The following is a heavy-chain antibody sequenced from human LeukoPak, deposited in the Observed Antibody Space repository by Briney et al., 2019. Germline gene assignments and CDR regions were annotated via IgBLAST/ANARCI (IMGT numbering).Heavy chain of an antibody. CDR1: GDSVSSNSAA. D-gene: IGHD3-9*01. V-gene: IGHV6-1*01. J-gene: IGHJ4*02. Sequence: PSQTLSLTCAISGDSVSSNSAAWNWIRQSPSRGLEWLGRAYYRSKWYNDYAVSVKSRITINPDTSKNQFSLKLSSVTAADTAVYYCARHLIHATGYYGGPFDYWGQGTLVSVSS. CDR2: AYYRSKWYN. CDR3: ARHLIHATGYYGGPFDY.